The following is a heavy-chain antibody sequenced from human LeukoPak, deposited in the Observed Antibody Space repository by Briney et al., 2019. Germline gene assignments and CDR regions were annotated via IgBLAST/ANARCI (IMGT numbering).Heavy chain of an antibody. D-gene: IGHD5-18*01. J-gene: IGHJ4*02. V-gene: IGHV4-34*01. CDR3: ARGRGYSYGYSQGLIDY. Sequence: PSETLSLPRGVWGGLYSGYQWGGIRPPPGKGLEWVGEINHSGSTNYNPSLKSRVTISVDTSKNQFSLKLSSVTAADTAVYYCARGRGYSYGYSQGLIDYWGQGTLVTVSS. CDR1: GGLYSGYQ. CDR2: INHSGST.